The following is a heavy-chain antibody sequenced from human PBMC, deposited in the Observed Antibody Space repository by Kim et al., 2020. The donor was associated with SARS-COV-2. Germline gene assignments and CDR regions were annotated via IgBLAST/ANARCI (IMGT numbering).Heavy chain of an antibody. CDR3: ARDRYMVRGARKPNWFDP. V-gene: IGHV4-34*01. Sequence: SETLSLTCAVYGGSFSGYYWSWIRQPPGKGLEWIGEINHSGSTNYNPSLKSRVTISVDTSKNQFSLKLSSVTAADTAVYYCARDRYMVRGARKPNWFDPWGQGTLVTVSS. CDR1: GGSFSGYY. CDR2: INHSGST. D-gene: IGHD3-10*01. J-gene: IGHJ5*02.